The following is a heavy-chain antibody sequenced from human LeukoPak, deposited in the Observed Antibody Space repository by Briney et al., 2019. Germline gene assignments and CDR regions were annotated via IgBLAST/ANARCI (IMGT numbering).Heavy chain of an antibody. CDR2: IYHSGST. J-gene: IGHJ5*02. Sequence: SETLSPTCTVSGYSISSGYYWGWIRQPPGKGLEWIGSIYHSGSTYYNPSLKSRVTISVDTSKNQFSLKLSSVTAADTAVYYCARAFYYDFLWFDPWGQGTLVTVSS. D-gene: IGHD3-3*01. CDR1: GYSISSGYY. CDR3: ARAFYYDFLWFDP. V-gene: IGHV4-38-2*02.